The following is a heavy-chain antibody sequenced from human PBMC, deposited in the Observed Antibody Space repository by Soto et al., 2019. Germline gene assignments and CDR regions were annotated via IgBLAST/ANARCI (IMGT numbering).Heavy chain of an antibody. CDR2: ISGSGGST. D-gene: IGHD3-9*01. CDR3: AQGDRAYDILTGYKW. V-gene: IGHV3-23*01. J-gene: IGHJ4*02. Sequence: EVQLLESGGGLVQPGGSLRLSCAASGFTFSSYAMSWVRQAPGKGLEWVSAISGSGGSTYYADYAKGRFTISRDNSKNTLYLQMNSLRAEDTVVYYCAQGDRAYDILTGYKWWGQGTLVTVSS. CDR1: GFTFSSYA.